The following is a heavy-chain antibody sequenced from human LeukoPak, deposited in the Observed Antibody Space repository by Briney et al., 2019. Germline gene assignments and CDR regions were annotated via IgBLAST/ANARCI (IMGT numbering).Heavy chain of an antibody. CDR3: ASLAVVTGGN. J-gene: IGHJ4*02. Sequence: GGSLRLSCTAAGFTFSSYWMTWVRQAPGKGLEWVANIKQDGSVKYYVASVKGRFTISRDNAKNSLYLQMNSLRAEDAAVYYCASLAVVTGGNWGQGTLVTVSS. D-gene: IGHD2-21*02. CDR2: IKQDGSVK. V-gene: IGHV3-7*02. CDR1: GFTFSSYW.